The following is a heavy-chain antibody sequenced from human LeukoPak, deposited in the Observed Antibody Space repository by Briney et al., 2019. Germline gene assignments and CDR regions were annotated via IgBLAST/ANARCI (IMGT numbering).Heavy chain of an antibody. D-gene: IGHD2-15*01. J-gene: IGHJ6*03. CDR2: ISGYNGNT. CDR1: GYTFTNYG. CDR3: ARRGTVVSYMNV. V-gene: IGHV1-18*01. Sequence: ASVKVSFSASGYTFTNYGISWVRQAPGQGLEWMGWISGYNGNTNYAQKLQGRVTLTTDTSTSTAYMELRSLRSDDTAVYYCARRGTVVSYMNVWGKGTTVTVSS.